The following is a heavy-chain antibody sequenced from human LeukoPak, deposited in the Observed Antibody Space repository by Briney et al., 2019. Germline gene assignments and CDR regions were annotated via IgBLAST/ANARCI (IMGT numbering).Heavy chain of an antibody. CDR2: IYSSGTT. D-gene: IGHD6-19*01. CDR1: GGSITSYS. V-gene: IGHV4-59*01. CDR3: ARTLVAATDYFDY. Sequence: SETLSHTCTVSGGSITSYSWSWIRQPPGKGLEWIGYIYSSGTTNYNPSLKSRVTISVDTSKNHFSLKLSSVTAADTAVYYCARTLVAATDYFDYWGQGALVTVSS. J-gene: IGHJ4*02.